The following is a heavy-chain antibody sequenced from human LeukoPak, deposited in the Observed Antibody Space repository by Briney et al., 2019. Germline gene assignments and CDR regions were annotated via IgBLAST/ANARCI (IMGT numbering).Heavy chain of an antibody. V-gene: IGHV3-30*18. CDR1: GFTFSSYG. J-gene: IGHJ4*02. Sequence: GGSLRLSCAASGFTFSSYGMHWVRQAPGKGLEWVAVISYDGSNKYYADSVKGRFTISRDNAKNSLYLQMNSLRAEDTAVYYCAKTTSHWGQGTLVTVSS. D-gene: IGHD2-2*01. CDR3: AKTTSH. CDR2: ISYDGSNK.